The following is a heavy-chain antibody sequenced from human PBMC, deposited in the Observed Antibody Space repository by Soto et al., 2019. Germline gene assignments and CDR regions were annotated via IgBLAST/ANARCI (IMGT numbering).Heavy chain of an antibody. CDR1: GGSFSVYY. J-gene: IGHJ4*02. D-gene: IGHD3-22*01. CDR3: ARRATMIVVDQFDY. CDR2: INHSGST. V-gene: IGHV4-34*01. Sequence: SETLSLTCAVYGGSFSVYYWSWIRQPPGKGLEWIGEINHSGSTNYNPSLKSRVTISVDTSKNQFSLKLSSVTAADTAVYYCARRATMIVVDQFDYWGQGTLVTVSS.